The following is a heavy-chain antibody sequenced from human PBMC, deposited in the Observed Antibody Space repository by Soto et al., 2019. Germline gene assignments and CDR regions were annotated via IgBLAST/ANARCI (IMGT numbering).Heavy chain of an antibody. CDR3: AKALAVAREKAGYYFDY. D-gene: IGHD6-19*01. V-gene: IGHV3-23*01. CDR1: GFTFSSYA. J-gene: IGHJ4*02. CDR2: ISGSGGST. Sequence: GGSLRLSCAASGFTFSSYAMSWVRQAPGKGLEWVSAISGSGGSTYYADSVKGRFTISRDNSKNTLYLQMNSLRAEDTAVYYCAKALAVAREKAGYYFDYWGQGTLVTVSS.